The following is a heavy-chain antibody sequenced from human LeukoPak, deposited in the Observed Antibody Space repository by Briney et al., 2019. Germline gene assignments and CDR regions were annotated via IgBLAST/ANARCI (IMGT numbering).Heavy chain of an antibody. Sequence: SETLSLTCTVSGGSISRGDYYWSWIRQPPGKGLEWIGYIYYSGSTYYNPSLKSRVTISVDTSKNQFSLKLSSVTAADTAVYYCARVRYCSSTSCYTYYYYMDVWGKGTTVTVSS. J-gene: IGHJ6*03. CDR3: ARVRYCSSTSCYTYYYYMDV. CDR2: IYYSGST. CDR1: GGSISRGDYY. D-gene: IGHD2-2*02. V-gene: IGHV4-30-4*08.